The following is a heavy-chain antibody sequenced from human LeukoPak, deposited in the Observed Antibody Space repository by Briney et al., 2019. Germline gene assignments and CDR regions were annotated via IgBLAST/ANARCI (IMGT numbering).Heavy chain of an antibody. CDR2: IYYSGST. D-gene: IGHD6-13*01. CDR1: GGTISSYY. V-gene: IGHV4-59*08. Sequence: SETLSLTCTASGGTISSYYWSWVRQPPGKGLEWIGYIYYSGSTNYNPSLKSRVTISVDTSKNQFSLKLNTVTAADTAVYYCARLTPSDSSSWYWYFGLWGRGTLVTVSS. CDR3: ARLTPSDSSSWYWYFGL. J-gene: IGHJ2*01.